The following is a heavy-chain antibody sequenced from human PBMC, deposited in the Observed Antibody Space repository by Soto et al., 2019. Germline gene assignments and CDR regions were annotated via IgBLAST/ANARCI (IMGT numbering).Heavy chain of an antibody. J-gene: IGHJ4*02. CDR1: GFTFSSYW. D-gene: IGHD3-3*01. V-gene: IGHV3-7*01. Sequence: GGSLRLSCAASGFTFSSYWMSWVRQAPGKGLEWVANIKQDGSEKYYVDSVKGRFTISRDNAKNSLYLQMNSLRAEDTAVYYCARGPQNADFWSGYYLFDYWGQGTLVTVSS. CDR3: ARGPQNADFWSGYYLFDY. CDR2: IKQDGSEK.